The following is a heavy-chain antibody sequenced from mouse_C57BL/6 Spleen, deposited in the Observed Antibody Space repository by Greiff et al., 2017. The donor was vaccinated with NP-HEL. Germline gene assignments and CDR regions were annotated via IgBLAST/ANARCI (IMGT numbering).Heavy chain of an antibody. J-gene: IGHJ4*01. CDR2: LLPGSGST. CDR1: GYTFTGYW. D-gene: IGHD2-10*02. Sequence: QVQLKQSGAELMKPGASVKLSCKATGYTFTGYWIEWVKQRPGHGLEWIGELLPGSGSTNYNEKFKGKATFTADTSSNTAYMELSRLTTEDSAIFYFARREYGNYLAMDYWGQGTSFTVSS. CDR3: ARREYGNYLAMDY. V-gene: IGHV1-9*01.